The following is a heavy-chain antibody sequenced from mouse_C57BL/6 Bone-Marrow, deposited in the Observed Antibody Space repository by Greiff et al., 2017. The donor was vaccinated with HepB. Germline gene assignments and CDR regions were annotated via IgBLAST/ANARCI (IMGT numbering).Heavy chain of an antibody. CDR2: IYPGSGNT. V-gene: IGHV1-76*01. CDR1: GYTFTDYY. D-gene: IGHD2-5*01. Sequence: VQLQESGAELVRPGASVKLSCKASGYTFTDYYINWVKQRPGQGLEWIARIYPGSGNTYYNEKFKGKATLTAEKSSSTAYMQLSSLTSEDSAVYFCAREGNYSNYVAFDYWGQGTTRTVSS. J-gene: IGHJ2*01. CDR3: AREGNYSNYVAFDY.